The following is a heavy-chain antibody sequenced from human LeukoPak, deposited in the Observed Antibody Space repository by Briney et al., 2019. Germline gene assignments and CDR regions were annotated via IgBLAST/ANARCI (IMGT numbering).Heavy chain of an antibody. CDR1: GFTFSSYA. D-gene: IGHD2-8*01. CDR3: ARRARVRMVYFYYFMDI. V-gene: IGHV3-23*01. Sequence: QSGGSLRLSCVASGFTFSSYAMNWVRQAPGEGLEWLSLISDSPDITYYTDSVKGRFTISGSNSNNTVYLQMNNLRADDTAVYYCARRARVRMVYFYYFMDIWGKGTTVTVSS. J-gene: IGHJ6*03. CDR2: ISDSPDIT.